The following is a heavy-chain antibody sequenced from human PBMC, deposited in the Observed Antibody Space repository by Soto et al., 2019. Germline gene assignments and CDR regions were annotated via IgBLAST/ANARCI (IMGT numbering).Heavy chain of an antibody. V-gene: IGHV3-74*01. CDR1: GFTFSKYW. Sequence: EEQLVESGGGLVQPGGSLRLSCVASGFTFSKYWMHWVRQAPGKGLVWVSRINNEGSSTSNADSVKGRFTISRDNAKNTLYLQMNSLRAEDTAVYYCARCSGGSCYSYAFDIWGRGTMVTVSS. CDR3: ARCSGGSCYSYAFDI. CDR2: INNEGSST. D-gene: IGHD2-15*01. J-gene: IGHJ3*02.